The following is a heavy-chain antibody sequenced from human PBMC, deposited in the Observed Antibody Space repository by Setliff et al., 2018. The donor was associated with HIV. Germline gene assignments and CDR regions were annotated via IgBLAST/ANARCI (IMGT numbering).Heavy chain of an antibody. J-gene: IGHJ6*03. D-gene: IGHD6-19*01. Sequence: ASVKVSCKASGYTFTGYYMHWVRQAPGQGLEWMGWINPNNGGTNYAQKFQGRVTMTRDTSISTAYMELSRLRSDDTAVYYCARNPRIAVAGTDYYYHMDVWGKGTTVTVSS. CDR1: GYTFTGYY. CDR3: ARNPRIAVAGTDYYYHMDV. CDR2: INPNNGGT. V-gene: IGHV1-2*02.